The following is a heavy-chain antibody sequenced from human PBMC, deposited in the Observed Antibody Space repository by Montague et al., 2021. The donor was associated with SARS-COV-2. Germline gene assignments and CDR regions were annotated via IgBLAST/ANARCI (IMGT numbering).Heavy chain of an antibody. D-gene: IGHD2/OR15-2a*01. CDR2: IYSGVIT. Sequence: SLRLSCAASGFTVNTHFMTWVRQAPGKGLEWISIIYSGVITYYADSVKGRFTISRDDSKNTVYLQMNSLRAEDTATYFCARSITLPAVLASWGQGTLVTVSS. V-gene: IGHV3-53*01. CDR3: ARSITLPAVLAS. CDR1: GFTVNTHF. J-gene: IGHJ5*02.